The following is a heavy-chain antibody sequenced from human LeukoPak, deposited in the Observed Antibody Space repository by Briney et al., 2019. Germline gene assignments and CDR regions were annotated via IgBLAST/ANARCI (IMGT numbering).Heavy chain of an antibody. CDR1: GYTFTSYY. Sequence: ASVKVSCKASGYTFTSYYMHWVRQAPGQGLEWMGIINPSGGSTSYAQKFQGRVTITADESTSTAYMELSSLRPEDTAVYYCARVQSPRYCSGGSCYPPHWGQGTLVTVSS. D-gene: IGHD2-15*01. J-gene: IGHJ4*02. CDR2: INPSGGST. CDR3: ARVQSPRYCSGGSCYPPH. V-gene: IGHV1-46*01.